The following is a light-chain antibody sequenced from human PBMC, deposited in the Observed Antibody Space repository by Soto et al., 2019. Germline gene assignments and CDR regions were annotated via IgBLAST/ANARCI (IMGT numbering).Light chain of an antibody. CDR1: SSDVGGYDY. CDR2: DVS. V-gene: IGLV2-14*03. J-gene: IGLJ2*01. CDR3: NSYTSSTTLV. Sequence: QSALTQPASVSGSPGQSITISCTGTSSDVGGYDYVSWYQQHPGKAPKLMIYDVSSRPSGVSNRFYGSKSGSTASLTISGLQAEDEADYYCNSYTSSTTLVFGGGTKLTVL.